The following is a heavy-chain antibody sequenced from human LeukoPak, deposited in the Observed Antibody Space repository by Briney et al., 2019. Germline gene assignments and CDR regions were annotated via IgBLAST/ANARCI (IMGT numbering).Heavy chain of an antibody. D-gene: IGHD2-2*03. J-gene: IGHJ4*02. CDR2: IYHSGST. CDR3: ARVDIVVVPALFDY. Sequence: SETLSLTCTVSGGSISSGGYYWSWIRQPPGKGLEWIGYIYHSGSTYYNPSLKSRVTISVDRSKNQFSLKLSSVTAADTAVYYCARVDIVVVPALFDYWGQGTLVTVSS. CDR1: GGSISSGGYY. V-gene: IGHV4-30-2*01.